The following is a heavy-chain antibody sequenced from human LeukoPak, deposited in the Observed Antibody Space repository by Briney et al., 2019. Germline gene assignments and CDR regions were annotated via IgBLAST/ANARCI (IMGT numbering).Heavy chain of an antibody. Sequence: GGSLRLSCAASGFIFSNYAMQWVRQAPGMGLEWLAFIRYDGGNTYYADSVKGRFTISRDNAKNSLYLQMNSLRAEDTAVYYCARDGPLAGSYAFDIWGQGTMVTVSS. CDR2: IRYDGGNT. J-gene: IGHJ3*02. CDR3: ARDGPLAGSYAFDI. D-gene: IGHD1-26*01. V-gene: IGHV3-30*02. CDR1: GFIFSNYA.